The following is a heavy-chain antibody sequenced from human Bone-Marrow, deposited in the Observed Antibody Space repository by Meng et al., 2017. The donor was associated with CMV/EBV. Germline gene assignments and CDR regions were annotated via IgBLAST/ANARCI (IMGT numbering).Heavy chain of an antibody. Sequence: ISSGGSYWTWIRQHPGKGLEWIGYIYYSGSTYYNPSLKSRVTMSVHMSKNQFSLKLSSVTAADTAVYYCARDHYYDTNNYRRGWFDPWGQGTLVTVSS. D-gene: IGHD3-22*01. CDR1: ISSGGSY. CDR3: ARDHYYDTNNYRRGWFDP. V-gene: IGHV4-31*02. CDR2: IYYSGST. J-gene: IGHJ5*02.